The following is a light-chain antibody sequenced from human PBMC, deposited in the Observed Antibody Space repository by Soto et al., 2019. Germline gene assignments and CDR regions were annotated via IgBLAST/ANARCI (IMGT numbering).Light chain of an antibody. J-gene: IGKJ4*01. CDR1: QSVSSSY. CDR3: QQYGSSPLLT. Sequence: PGERATLSCRASQSVSSSYLAWYQQKPGQAPRLLIYGASSRATGIPDRFSGSGSGTDFTLTISRLEPEDFAVYYCQQYGSSPLLTFGGGTKVEIK. CDR2: GAS. V-gene: IGKV3-20*01.